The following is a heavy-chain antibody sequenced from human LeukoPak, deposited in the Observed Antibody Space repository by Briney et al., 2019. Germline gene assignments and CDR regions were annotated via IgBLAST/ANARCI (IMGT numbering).Heavy chain of an antibody. CDR3: ARLNSSGWKSDY. V-gene: IGHV4-39*01. CDR1: GGSISSGDYY. J-gene: IGHJ4*02. CDR2: IYYSGST. D-gene: IGHD6-19*01. Sequence: SETLSLTCTVSGGSISSGDYYWSWIRQPPGKGLEWIGSIYYSGSTYYNPSLKSRVTISVDTSKNQLSLKLSSVTAADTAVYYCARLNSSGWKSDYWGQGTLVTVSS.